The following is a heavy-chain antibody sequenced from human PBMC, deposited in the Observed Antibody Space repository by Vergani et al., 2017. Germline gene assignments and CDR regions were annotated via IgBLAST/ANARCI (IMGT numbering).Heavy chain of an antibody. CDR2: ISGSGVSA. V-gene: IGHV3-23*01. D-gene: IGHD3-10*01. CDR3: AKQYFVSGNYLFDY. J-gene: IGHJ4*02. Sequence: EVQLLESGGGLVQPGGSLRLTCAASEFTFSNSAMSWVRQTSGKGLEWVSGISGSGVSAYYTDSVKGRFTISRDNSKNMLFLQMNNLRTEDTAIYYCAKQYFVSGNYLFDYWGQGTLVTVSS. CDR1: EFTFSNSA.